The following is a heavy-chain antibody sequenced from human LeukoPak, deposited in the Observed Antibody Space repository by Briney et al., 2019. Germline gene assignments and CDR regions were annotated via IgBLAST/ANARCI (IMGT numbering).Heavy chain of an antibody. CDR3: AKDSYNWNDVDGWFDP. CDR2: ITRSSTTI. CDR1: GFNFSIYS. D-gene: IGHD1-20*01. V-gene: IGHV3-48*01. Sequence: GGSLRLSCAASGFNFSIYSMNWVRQAPGKGLEWVSYITRSSTTIYYADSVKGRFTISRDNSKNTLYLQMNSLRAEDTAVYYCAKDSYNWNDVDGWFDPWGQGTLVTVSS. J-gene: IGHJ5*02.